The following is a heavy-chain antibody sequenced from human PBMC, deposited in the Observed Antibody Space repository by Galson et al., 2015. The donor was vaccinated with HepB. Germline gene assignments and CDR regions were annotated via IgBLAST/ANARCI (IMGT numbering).Heavy chain of an antibody. Sequence: SLRLSCAASGFTFRKYDIHWVRQAPGKGLEWVAVISYDGSNEYYVDSVKGRFTISRDNSKNTLYLQMNSLRAGDTAVYYCAKDGARGQVIAALDYWGQGTLVTVSS. CDR3: AKDGARGQVIAALDY. D-gene: IGHD6-6*01. CDR1: GFTFRKYD. V-gene: IGHV3-30*18. CDR2: ISYDGSNE. J-gene: IGHJ4*02.